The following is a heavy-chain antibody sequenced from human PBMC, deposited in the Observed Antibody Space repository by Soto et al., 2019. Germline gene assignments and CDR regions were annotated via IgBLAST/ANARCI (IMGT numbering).Heavy chain of an antibody. CDR1: GFTFSSYS. CDR3: ARAKYIGSYSPFDY. CDR2: ISTRSNSI. J-gene: IGHJ4*02. V-gene: IGHV3-48*02. Sequence: PGGSLRLSCAASGFTFSSYSMNWVRQAPGKGLEWVSYISTRSNSIYYADSVKGRFTLSRDNAKNSLFLQMNSLRDEDTAVYFCARAKYIGSYSPFDYWGQGTLVTVSS. D-gene: IGHD1-26*01.